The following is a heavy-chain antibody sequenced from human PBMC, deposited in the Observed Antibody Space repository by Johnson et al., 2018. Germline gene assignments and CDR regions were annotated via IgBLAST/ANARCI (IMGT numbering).Heavy chain of an antibody. CDR1: GFTFSSYG. CDR2: ISYDGSNK. J-gene: IGHJ4*02. D-gene: IGHD6-19*01. Sequence: QVQLVESGGGVVQPGRSLRLSCAASGFTFSSYGMHWVRQAPGKGLEWVAVISYDGSNKYYADSVKGRFTISRDNSKNTLYLQMNSLRAEDTAGHYCAKGQWLVQHPKFDDVDYWGQGTLVTVSS. CDR3: AKGQWLVQHPKFDDVDY. V-gene: IGHV3-30*18.